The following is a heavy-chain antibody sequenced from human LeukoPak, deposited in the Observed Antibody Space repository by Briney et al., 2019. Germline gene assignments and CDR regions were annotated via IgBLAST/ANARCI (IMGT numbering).Heavy chain of an antibody. Sequence: GGSLRLSCAASGFTFSTYWMSWVRQAPGKGLEWVANIKQDGSDKYYVDSVKGRFTISRDNAKNSPSLQMNSLRAEDTAVYYCASRAHFWSGPGGWGQGTLVTVSS. J-gene: IGHJ4*02. CDR3: ASRAHFWSGPGG. CDR2: IKQDGSDK. V-gene: IGHV3-7*01. CDR1: GFTFSTYW. D-gene: IGHD3-3*02.